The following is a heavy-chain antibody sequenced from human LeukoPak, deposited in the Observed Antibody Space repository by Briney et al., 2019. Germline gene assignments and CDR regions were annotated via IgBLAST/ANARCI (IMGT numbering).Heavy chain of an antibody. J-gene: IGHJ4*02. V-gene: IGHV1-69*05. D-gene: IGHD6-19*01. CDR2: IIPIFGTA. CDR1: GGTFSSYA. CDR3: ARGGTGYSSGWSVDY. Sequence: GASVKVSCKASGGTFSSYAISWVRQAPGQGLEWMGGIIPIFGTANYAQKFQGRVTITTDESTSTAYMELSSLRSEDTAVYYCARGGTGYSSGWSVDYWGQGTLVTVSS.